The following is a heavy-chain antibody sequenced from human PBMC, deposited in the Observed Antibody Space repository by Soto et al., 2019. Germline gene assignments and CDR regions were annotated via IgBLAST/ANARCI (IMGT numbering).Heavy chain of an antibody. V-gene: IGHV4-31*03. CDR2: IYYSGST. J-gene: IGHJ6*02. Sequence: QVQLQESGPGLVKPSQTLSLTCTVSGGSISSGGYYWSWIRQHPGKGLEWIGYIYYSGSTYYNPSLKSRVNLLVDTSKNQFSLKLSSVTAADTAVYYCARVCGGDCHYGMDVWGQGTTVTVSS. CDR1: GGSISSGGYY. D-gene: IGHD2-21*02. CDR3: ARVCGGDCHYGMDV.